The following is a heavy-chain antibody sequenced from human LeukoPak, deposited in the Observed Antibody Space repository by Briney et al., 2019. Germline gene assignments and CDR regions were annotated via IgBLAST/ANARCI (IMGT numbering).Heavy chain of an antibody. CDR2: IYHSGST. CDR1: GYSISSGYY. CDR3: ARHDSSSSYYYYYMDV. D-gene: IGHD6-6*01. V-gene: IGHV4-38-2*01. Sequence: SETLSLTCAVSGYSISSGYYWGWIRQPPGQGLEWIGSIYHSGSTYYNPSLKSRVTISVDTSKNQFSLKLSSVTAADTAVYYCARHDSSSSYYYYYMDVWGKGTTVTVSS. J-gene: IGHJ6*03.